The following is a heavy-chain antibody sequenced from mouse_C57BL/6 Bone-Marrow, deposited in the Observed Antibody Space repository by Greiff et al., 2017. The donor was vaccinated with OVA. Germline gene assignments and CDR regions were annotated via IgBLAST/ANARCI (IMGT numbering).Heavy chain of an antibody. CDR3: ARGYCNSYAMEY. J-gene: IGHJ4*01. CDR2: IDPETGGT. Sequence: QVQLQQSGAELVRPGASVTLSCTASGYTFTDYEMHWVKQTPVHGLEWIGAIDPETGGTAYPPKFKGKAILTADKSSSTAYLELRSLTSEDTAAYYCARGYCNSYAMEYWGQGASVTVSS. V-gene: IGHV1-15*01. CDR1: GYTFTDYE. D-gene: IGHD2-1*01.